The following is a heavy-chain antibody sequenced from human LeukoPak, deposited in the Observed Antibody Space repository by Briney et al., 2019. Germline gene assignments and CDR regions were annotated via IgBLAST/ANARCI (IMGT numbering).Heavy chain of an antibody. D-gene: IGHD6-19*01. CDR1: GYTFTSYA. V-gene: IGHV1-18*01. Sequence: GASVKVSCKASGYTFTSYAISWVRQAPGQGLEWMAWISTYNGNTNYAQNPQGRVTMTADSSTSTAYMELRSLRSDDTAVYYCARGSASSSGFDYWGQGTLVTVSS. CDR3: ARGSASSSGFDY. CDR2: ISTYNGNT. J-gene: IGHJ4*02.